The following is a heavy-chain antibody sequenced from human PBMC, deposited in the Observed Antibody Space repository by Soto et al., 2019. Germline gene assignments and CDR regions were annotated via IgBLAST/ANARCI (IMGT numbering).Heavy chain of an antibody. J-gene: IGHJ4*02. CDR1: GFTFSSYA. Sequence: GGSLRLSCAASGFTFSSYAMSWVRQAPGKGLEWVSAISGSGGSTYYADSVKGRFTISRDNSKNTLYLQMNSLRAEDTAVYYCAKDRRLERITIFGVVIRLGYWGQGTLVTVSS. CDR3: AKDRRLERITIFGVVIRLGY. V-gene: IGHV3-23*01. CDR2: ISGSGGST. D-gene: IGHD3-3*01.